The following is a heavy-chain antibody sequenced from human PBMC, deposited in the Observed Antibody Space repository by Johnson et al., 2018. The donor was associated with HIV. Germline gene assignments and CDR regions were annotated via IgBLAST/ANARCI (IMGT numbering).Heavy chain of an antibody. CDR2: ISYDGSNK. D-gene: IGHD6-13*01. CDR3: ARDSSSWRPSGAFDI. V-gene: IGHV3-30*03. CDR1: GFTFCSFG. Sequence: VQLVESGGGVVQPGRSLRLSCATSGFTFCSFGMHWVRQAPGKGLELVAVISYDGSNKYYADSVKGRFIISRDNSKNTLYLQMNSLRSEDTAVYYCARDSSSWRPSGAFDIWGQGTMVTVSS. J-gene: IGHJ3*02.